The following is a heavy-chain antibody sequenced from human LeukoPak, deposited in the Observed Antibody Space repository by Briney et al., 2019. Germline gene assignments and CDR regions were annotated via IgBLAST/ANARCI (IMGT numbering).Heavy chain of an antibody. Sequence: GASVKVSCKASGGTFSSYAISWVRQAPGQGLEWMGGIIPIFGTANYAQKFQGRVTITADKSTSTAYMELSSLRSEDTAVYYCARDADYYDSSPTPDAFDIWGQGTMVTVSS. V-gene: IGHV1-69*06. D-gene: IGHD3-22*01. CDR2: IIPIFGTA. J-gene: IGHJ3*02. CDR3: ARDADYYDSSPTPDAFDI. CDR1: GGTFSSYA.